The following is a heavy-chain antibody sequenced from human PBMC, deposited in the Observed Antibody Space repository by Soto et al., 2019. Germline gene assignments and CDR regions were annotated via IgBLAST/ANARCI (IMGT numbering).Heavy chain of an antibody. CDR1: GFTFSSYG. D-gene: IGHD1-26*01. CDR2: ISYDGSNK. J-gene: IGHJ4*02. V-gene: IGHV3-30*18. CDR3: AKSRDIGSYYFDY. Sequence: GGSLRLSCAASGFTFSSYGMHWVRQAPGKGLEWVAVISYDGSNKYYADSVKGRFTISRDNSKNTLYLQMNSLRAEDTAVYYCAKSRDIGSYYFDYWGQGTLVTVSS.